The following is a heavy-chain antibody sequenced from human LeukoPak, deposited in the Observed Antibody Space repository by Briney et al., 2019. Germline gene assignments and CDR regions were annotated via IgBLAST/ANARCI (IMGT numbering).Heavy chain of an antibody. J-gene: IGHJ3*01. Sequence: EGSLRLSCAASGFPFSSYAMHWVRQAPGKGLEWVAFIRHDGSNKYHSNSVQGRFTISRDNSRNTLYLQLNSLRPEDTAVYYCTKVRLLGALDDAFDVWGQGTMVTVSS. CDR1: GFPFSSYA. V-gene: IGHV3-30*02. D-gene: IGHD7-27*01. CDR2: IRHDGSNK. CDR3: TKVRLLGALDDAFDV.